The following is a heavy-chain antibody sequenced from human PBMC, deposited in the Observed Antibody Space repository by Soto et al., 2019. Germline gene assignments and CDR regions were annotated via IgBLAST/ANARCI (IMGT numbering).Heavy chain of an antibody. CDR3: AKNHGYNSIPTLSKYFQH. D-gene: IGHD5-12*01. V-gene: IGHV3-23*01. CDR1: GFTFSSYA. J-gene: IGHJ1*01. CDR2: ISGSGGST. Sequence: EVQLLESGGGLVQPGGSLRLSCAASGFTFSSYAMSWVRQAPGKGLEWVSAISGSGGSTYYADSVKGRFTISRDNSKNTLYLQMNSLRAEDTAVYYCAKNHGYNSIPTLSKYFQHWGQGTLVTVSS.